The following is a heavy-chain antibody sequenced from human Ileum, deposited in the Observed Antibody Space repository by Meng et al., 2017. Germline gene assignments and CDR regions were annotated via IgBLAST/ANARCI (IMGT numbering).Heavy chain of an antibody. CDR2: ISGYGSTT. V-gene: IGHV3-23*01. CDR3: AKDEQGGVPNRGWLDP. D-gene: IGHD3-16*01. J-gene: IGHJ5*01. Sequence: GESLKISCAASGSSLSSYAMSWVRQAPGKGLEWVSSISGYGSTTYYADSVKGRFTISRDDSENTIYWQMKSLRVEDTAVYYCAKDEQGGVPNRGWLDPWGQGTQVTVSS. CDR1: GSSLSSYA.